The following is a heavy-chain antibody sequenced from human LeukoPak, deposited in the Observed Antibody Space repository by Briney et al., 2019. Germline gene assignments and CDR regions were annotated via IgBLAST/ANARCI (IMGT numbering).Heavy chain of an antibody. CDR2: IYAGGST. Sequence: PGGSLRLSCAASGFTVNSNFMSWVRQAPGKGLEWVPAIYAGGSTYYEDSVKGRFTIFRDNSKNTVYLQMNSLRAEDTAVYYCARASALRNNWLDPWGQGTLATVSS. D-gene: IGHD5/OR15-5a*01. J-gene: IGHJ5*02. CDR3: ARASALRNNWLDP. CDR1: GFTVNSNF. V-gene: IGHV3-53*01.